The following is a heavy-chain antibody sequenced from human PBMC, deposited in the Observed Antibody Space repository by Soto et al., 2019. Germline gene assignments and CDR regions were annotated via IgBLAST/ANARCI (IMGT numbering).Heavy chain of an antibody. V-gene: IGHV4-31*03. Sequence: SETLSLTCTVSGGSISSGGYYWSWFRQHPGKGLEWIGYIYYSGSTYYNPSLKSRVTISVDTSKNQFSLKLSSVTAADTAVYYCARVPRPYYYGMDVWGQGTTVTVS. CDR1: GGSISSGGYY. CDR3: ARVPRPYYYGMDV. CDR2: IYYSGST. J-gene: IGHJ6*02.